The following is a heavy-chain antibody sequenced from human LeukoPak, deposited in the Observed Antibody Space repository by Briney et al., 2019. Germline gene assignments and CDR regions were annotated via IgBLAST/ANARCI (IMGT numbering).Heavy chain of an antibody. V-gene: IGHV4-30-4*08. CDR2: IYYSGST. CDR1: GGSISSADYY. Sequence: PSETLSLTCTVSGGSISSADYYWRWISQPPGKGLEWIGYIYYSGSTYYNPSLKSRVTISIDTSKNQFSLKMNSVTAADTAVYYCARGSDRFGPWGQGTLVTVSS. CDR3: ARGSDRFGP. D-gene: IGHD6-25*01. J-gene: IGHJ5*02.